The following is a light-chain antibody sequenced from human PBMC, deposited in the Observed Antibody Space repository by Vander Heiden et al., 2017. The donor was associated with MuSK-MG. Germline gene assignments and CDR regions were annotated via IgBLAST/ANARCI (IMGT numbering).Light chain of an antibody. CDR1: ESVDSIF. J-gene: IGKJ1*01. Sequence: EIVFTQSPDTLSLSPGERATLSCRASESVDSIFLAWYQQKAGQAPRLLIYGTSRRATGIPDRFSGSGSETDFTLTITRLEPEDFAVYYWHHAGPSWTFGQGTKVEIK. CDR2: GTS. V-gene: IGKV3-20*01. CDR3: HHAGPSWT.